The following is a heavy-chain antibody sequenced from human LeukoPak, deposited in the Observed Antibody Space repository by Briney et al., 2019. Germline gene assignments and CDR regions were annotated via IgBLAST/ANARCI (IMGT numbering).Heavy chain of an antibody. D-gene: IGHD1-7*01. Sequence: GGPLRLSCAPSRFSLSNYVLHWARQAPRKGLEWVAFIHNDGTNKQYADSVKGRFTISRDNSKNTLYLQMNSVRAEDTAVYYCAKAKAENYRAHAFDIWGQGTLVTVSS. J-gene: IGHJ4*02. V-gene: IGHV3-30*02. CDR1: RFSLSNYV. CDR3: AKAKAENYRAHAFDI. CDR2: IHNDGTNK.